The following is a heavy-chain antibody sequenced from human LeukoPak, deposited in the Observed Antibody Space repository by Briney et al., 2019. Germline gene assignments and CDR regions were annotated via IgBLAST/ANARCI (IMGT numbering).Heavy chain of an antibody. V-gene: IGHV4-34*01. J-gene: IGHJ4*02. CDR3: AAAMVYYFDY. CDR2: INHSGST. Sequence: PSETLSLTCAVYGGSFSGYYRSWIRQPPGKGLEWIGEINHSGSTNYNPSLKSRVTISVDTSKNQFSLKLSSVTAADTAVYYCAAAMVYYFDYWGQGTLVTVSS. D-gene: IGHD4/OR15-4a*01. CDR1: GGSFSGYY.